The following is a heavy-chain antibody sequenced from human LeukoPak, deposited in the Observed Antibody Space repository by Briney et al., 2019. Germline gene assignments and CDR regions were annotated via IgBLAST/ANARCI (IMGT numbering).Heavy chain of an antibody. V-gene: IGHV5-51*01. J-gene: IGHJ3*02. CDR2: IYPGDSDT. Sequence: GESLKISCKGSGYSFITYWIGWVRQMPGKGLEWMGFIYPGDSDTRYSPSFQGQVTISADKSISTAYLQWSSLKASDTAMYYCARPVEMATINDAFDIWGQGTMVTVSS. D-gene: IGHD5-24*01. CDR1: GYSFITYW. CDR3: ARPVEMATINDAFDI.